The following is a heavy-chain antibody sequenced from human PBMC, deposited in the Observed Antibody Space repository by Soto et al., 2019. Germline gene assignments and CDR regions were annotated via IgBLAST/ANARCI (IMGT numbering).Heavy chain of an antibody. CDR2: IYSGGST. J-gene: IGHJ4*02. CDR3: AKDRTSWHTWGFDN. V-gene: IGHV3-66*01. CDR1: GFTVSSNY. Sequence: EVQLVESGGGLVQPGGSLRLSCAASGFTVSSNYMSWVRQAPGKGLEWVSVIYSGGSTYYANSVKGRFTVSRDNSRNTFYLQISSLRVEDAAIYYCAKDRTSWHTWGFDNWGQGTLVTVS. D-gene: IGHD6-13*01.